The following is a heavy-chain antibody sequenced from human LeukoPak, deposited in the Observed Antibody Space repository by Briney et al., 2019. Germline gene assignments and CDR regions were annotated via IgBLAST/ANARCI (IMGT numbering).Heavy chain of an antibody. CDR1: GFTFSSYE. D-gene: IGHD3-16*02. Sequence: GGSLRLSCAASGFTFSSYEVNWVRQAPGKGLEWVSYISSSGSTIYYADSVKGRFTISRDNAKNSLYLQMNSLRAEDTAVYYCARDAYRPLDYWGQGTLVTVSS. CDR3: ARDAYRPLDY. V-gene: IGHV3-48*03. J-gene: IGHJ4*02. CDR2: ISSSGSTI.